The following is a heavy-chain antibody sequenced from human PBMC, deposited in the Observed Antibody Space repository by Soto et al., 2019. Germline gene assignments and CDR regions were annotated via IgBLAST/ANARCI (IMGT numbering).Heavy chain of an antibody. CDR1: GYRIISYG. D-gene: IGHD1-26*01. Sequence: PVESLKIGCKGSGYRIISYGISWVRQMPGKGLEWMGRIGPSDSYTTYSPSFQGHVTISIDKSTSTAYLQLRSLEASDNAKYYCVRHGNGTPSYFDYWGQGILVTVSS. CDR3: VRHGNGTPSYFDY. CDR2: IGPSDSYT. J-gene: IGHJ4*02. V-gene: IGHV5-10-1*01.